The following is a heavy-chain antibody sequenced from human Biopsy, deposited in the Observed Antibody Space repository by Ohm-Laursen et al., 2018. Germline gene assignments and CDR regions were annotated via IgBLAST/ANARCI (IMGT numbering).Heavy chain of an antibody. V-gene: IGHV4-4*07. CDR3: ARGMRSSGWPYFDS. D-gene: IGHD6-19*01. CDR1: GDSINNYY. J-gene: IGHJ4*02. CDR2: IYTSGSP. Sequence: SETLSLTCTVSGDSINNYYWSWIRQPAGKGLEWIGRIYTSGSPNYNLSLESRVTMSVDTSKNQFSLNLRSVTAADTAIYYCARGMRSSGWPYFDSWGQGTLVIVSP.